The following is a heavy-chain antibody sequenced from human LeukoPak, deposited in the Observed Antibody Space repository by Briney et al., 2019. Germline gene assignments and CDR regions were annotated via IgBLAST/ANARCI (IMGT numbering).Heavy chain of an antibody. D-gene: IGHD3-16*01. CDR1: GFTFSSYA. J-gene: IGHJ4*02. CDR3: ARDRMITTLDY. Sequence: PGRSLRLSCAASGFTFSSYAMHWVRQAPGKGLEWVAVISYDGSNKYYADSVKGRFTISRDNSKNTLYLRMNSLRAEDTAVYYCARDRMITTLDYWGQGTLVTVSS. CDR2: ISYDGSNK. V-gene: IGHV3-30-3*01.